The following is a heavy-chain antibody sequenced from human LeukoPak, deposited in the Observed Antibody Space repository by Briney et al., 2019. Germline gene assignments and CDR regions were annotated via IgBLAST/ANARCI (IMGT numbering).Heavy chain of an antibody. V-gene: IGHV4-39*07. CDR3: ARGVVIAAAGTSDY. CDR1: GGSISSSSYY. Sequence: PSETLSLTCTVSGGSISSSSYYWGWIRQPPGKGLEWIGSIYYSGSTYYNPSLKSRVTISVDTSKNQFSLKLSSVTAADTAVYYCARGVVIAAAGTSDYWGQGTLVTVSS. CDR2: IYYSGST. D-gene: IGHD6-13*01. J-gene: IGHJ4*02.